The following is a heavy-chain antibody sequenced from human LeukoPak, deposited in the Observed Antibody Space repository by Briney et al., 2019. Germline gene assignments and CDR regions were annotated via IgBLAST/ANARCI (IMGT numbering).Heavy chain of an antibody. V-gene: IGHV3-48*03. D-gene: IGHD1-26*01. CDR1: GFNFNPYE. CDR2: ICGRGTTK. CDR3: ARDITAWSRSGGDAFDI. J-gene: IGHJ3*02. Sequence: GGSLRLSCAASGFNFNPYEMNWVRQAPGKGLEWVSYICGRGTTKYYADSVKGRFTISRDNARNSLYLQMNSLRDEDTAVYYCARDITAWSRSGGDAFDIWGQGTMVTVSS.